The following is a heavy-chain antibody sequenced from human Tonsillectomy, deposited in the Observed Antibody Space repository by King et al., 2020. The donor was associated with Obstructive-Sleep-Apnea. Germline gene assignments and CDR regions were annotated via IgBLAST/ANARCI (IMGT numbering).Heavy chain of an antibody. CDR3: AREALGYCSSTSCYADPYYYYGMDV. V-gene: IGHV4-38-2*02. CDR2: IYHSGST. CDR1: GYSISSGYY. J-gene: IGHJ6*02. D-gene: IGHD2-2*01. Sequence: VQLQESGPGLVKPSETLSLTCTVSGYSISSGYYWGWIRQPPGKGLEWIGSIYHSGSTYYNPSLKSRVTISVDTSKNQFSLKLSSVTAADTAVYYCAREALGYCSSTSCYADPYYYYGMDVWGHGTTVTVSS.